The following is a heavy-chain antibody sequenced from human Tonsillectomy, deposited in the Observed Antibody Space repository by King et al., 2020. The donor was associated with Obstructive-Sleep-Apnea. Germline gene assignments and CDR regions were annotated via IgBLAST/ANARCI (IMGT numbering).Heavy chain of an antibody. J-gene: IGHJ6*02. CDR3: AGDRITIFGVVIRSYYYYGMDV. CDR1: GFTFSSYS. D-gene: IGHD3-3*01. V-gene: IGHV3-21*01. CDR2: ISSSSSYI. Sequence: VQLVESGGGLVKPGGSLRLSCAASGFTFSSYSMNWVRQAPGKGLEWVSSISSSSSYIYYADSVKGRFTISRDNAKNSLYRQMNSLRAEDTAEYYCAGDRITIFGVVIRSYYYYGMDVWGQGTTVTVSS.